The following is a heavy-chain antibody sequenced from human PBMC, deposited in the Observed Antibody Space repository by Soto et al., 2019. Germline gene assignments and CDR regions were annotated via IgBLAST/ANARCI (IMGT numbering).Heavy chain of an antibody. Sequence: QVQLVESGGGVVQPGRSLRLSCAASGFTFSSYGMHWVRQAPGKGLEWVAVIWHDGSNKYYADSVKGRFTISRDNSKTTLYLQMNSLRAEGTAVYYCARESSYLFDYWGQGTLVTVSS. CDR2: IWHDGSNK. V-gene: IGHV3-33*01. J-gene: IGHJ4*02. D-gene: IGHD1-26*01. CDR3: ARESSYLFDY. CDR1: GFTFSSYG.